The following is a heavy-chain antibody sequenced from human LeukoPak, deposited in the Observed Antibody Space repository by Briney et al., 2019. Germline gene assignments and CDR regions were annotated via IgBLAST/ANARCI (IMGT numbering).Heavy chain of an antibody. Sequence: GGSLRLSCAASGFIFSDLYMGWVRQAPGKGLEWVGRSTNKATSYTTKYAASVQGRFTISRDESTRSLFLQMNSLKAEDTAVYYCVRGYHSFDLWGQGTLVTVSS. CDR2: STNKATSYTT. CDR1: GFIFSDLY. CDR3: VRGYHSFDL. D-gene: IGHD2-2*01. J-gene: IGHJ4*02. V-gene: IGHV3-72*01.